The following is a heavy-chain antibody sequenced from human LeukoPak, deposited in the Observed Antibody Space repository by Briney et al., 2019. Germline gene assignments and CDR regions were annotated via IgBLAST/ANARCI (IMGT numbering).Heavy chain of an antibody. D-gene: IGHD4-17*01. V-gene: IGHV3-30-3*01. CDR2: ISYDGSNK. Sequence: PGGSLRLSCAASGFPFSSYAMHWVRQAPGKGLDWVTLISYDGSNKYYADSVKGRFTISRDNSKKTLYLQMNNLRAEDTAVYYCARDPNWRDDYEEVLFDPWGQGTLVTVSS. CDR3: ARDPNWRDDYEEVLFDP. J-gene: IGHJ5*02. CDR1: GFPFSSYA.